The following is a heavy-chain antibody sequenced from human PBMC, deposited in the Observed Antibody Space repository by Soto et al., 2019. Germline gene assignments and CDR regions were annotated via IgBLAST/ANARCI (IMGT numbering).Heavy chain of an antibody. CDR1: GFTFSSYG. J-gene: IGHJ5*02. V-gene: IGHV3-30*03. Sequence: GGSLRLSCAASGFTFSSYGMHWVRQAPGKGLEWVAVISYDGSNKYYADSVKGRFTISRDNSKNTLYLQMNSLRAEDTAVYYRARDLRFSSSWFLIGWFDPWGQGTLVTVSS. CDR2: ISYDGSNK. D-gene: IGHD6-13*01. CDR3: ARDLRFSSSWFLIGWFDP.